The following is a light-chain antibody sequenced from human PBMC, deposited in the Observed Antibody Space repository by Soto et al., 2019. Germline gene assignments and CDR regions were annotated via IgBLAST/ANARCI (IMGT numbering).Light chain of an antibody. V-gene: IGKV1-5*03. CDR1: QTIGSW. J-gene: IGKJ1*01. CDR3: QQYSNYSWT. CDR2: KAS. Sequence: DIQMTQSPSTLAASVGDSVTITCRASQTIGSWLAWYQQKPGKAPKLLLYKASTLESGVPPRFSGSGSGTEFNLTISSLQPDDFATFYCQQYSNYSWTFGQGTKVEVK.